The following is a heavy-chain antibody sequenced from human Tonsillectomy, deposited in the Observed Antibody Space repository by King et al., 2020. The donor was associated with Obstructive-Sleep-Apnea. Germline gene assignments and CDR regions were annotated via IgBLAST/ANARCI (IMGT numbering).Heavy chain of an antibody. Sequence: VQLVESGGGVVQPGRSLRLSCAGSGFTFSSNGMHWVRQASGKGLEWVAVISFDGSNKYYADSVKGRFTISRDNSKNTLNLQMNSLRAEDTAVYYCAKDRGSGWTFFDYWGQGTLVTVSS. CDR2: ISFDGSNK. V-gene: IGHV3-30*18. D-gene: IGHD6-19*01. J-gene: IGHJ4*02. CDR3: AKDRGSGWTFFDY. CDR1: GFTFSSNG.